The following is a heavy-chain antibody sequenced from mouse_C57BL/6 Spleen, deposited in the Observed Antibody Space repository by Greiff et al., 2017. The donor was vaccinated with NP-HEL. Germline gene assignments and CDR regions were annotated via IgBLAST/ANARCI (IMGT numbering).Heavy chain of an antibody. J-gene: IGHJ3*01. CDR2: IHPNSGST. V-gene: IGHV1-64*01. D-gene: IGHD2-3*01. CDR3: ARADGYYGTY. Sequence: VKLQQPGAELVKPGASVKLSCKASGYTFTSYWMHWVKQRPGQGLEWIGMIHPNSGSTNYNEKFKSKATLTVDKSSSTAYMQLSSLTSEDSAVYYCARADGYYGTYWGQGTLVTVSA. CDR1: GYTFTSYW.